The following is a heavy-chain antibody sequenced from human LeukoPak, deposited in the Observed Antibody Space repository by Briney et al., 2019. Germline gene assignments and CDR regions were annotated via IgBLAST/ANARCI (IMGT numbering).Heavy chain of an antibody. D-gene: IGHD2-2*03. V-gene: IGHV1-18*01. J-gene: IGHJ5*02. CDR3: ARDLGYCSGNRCYRNWFDP. CDR1: GYTLTDYG. CDR2: ISTYNGNT. Sequence: ASVKVSCKASGYTLTDYGISWVRQAPGQGLEWMGWISTYNGNTNHAQKFQGRVTLTTDTSASTAYMELRSLRSDDTAVYYCARDLGYCSGNRCYRNWFDPWGQGTLVTVSS.